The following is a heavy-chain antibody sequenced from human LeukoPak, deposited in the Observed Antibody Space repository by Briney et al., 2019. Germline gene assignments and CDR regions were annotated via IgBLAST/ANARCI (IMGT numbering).Heavy chain of an antibody. V-gene: IGHV3-21*01. Sequence: SGGSLRLSCAASGFTFSSYSMNWVRQAPGKGLEWVSSISSSSSYIYYADSVKGRFTISRDNAKNSLYLQMNSLRAEDTAVYYCAREGEAAGDYWGQGTLVTVSS. J-gene: IGHJ4*02. CDR1: GFTFSSYS. CDR2: ISSSSSYI. D-gene: IGHD1-26*01. CDR3: AREGEAAGDY.